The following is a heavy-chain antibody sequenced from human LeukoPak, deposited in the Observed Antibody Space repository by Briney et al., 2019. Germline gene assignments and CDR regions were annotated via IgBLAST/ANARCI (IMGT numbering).Heavy chain of an antibody. CDR3: AKEGSGSYYRVEYFDY. D-gene: IGHD1-26*01. J-gene: IGHJ4*02. CDR2: ISGSGGST. Sequence: PGGTLRLSCAASGFTFSSYGMSWVRQAPGKGLGWVSAISGSGGSTYYADSVKGRFTISRDNSKNTLYLQMNSLRAEDTAVYYCAKEGSGSYYRVEYFDYWGQGILVTVSS. V-gene: IGHV3-23*01. CDR1: GFTFSSYG.